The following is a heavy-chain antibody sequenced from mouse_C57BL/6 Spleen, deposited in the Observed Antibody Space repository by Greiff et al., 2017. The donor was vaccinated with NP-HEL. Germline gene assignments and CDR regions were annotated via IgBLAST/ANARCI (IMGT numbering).Heavy chain of an antibody. V-gene: IGHV5-17*01. D-gene: IGHD1-1*01. CDR3: ARNYYGSSLGAMDY. Sequence: EVHLVESGGGLVKPGGSLKLSCAASGFTFSDYGMHWVRQAPEKGLEWVAYISSGSSTIYYADTVKGRFTISRDNAKNTLFLQMTSLRSEDTAMYYCARNYYGSSLGAMDYWGQGTSVTVSS. J-gene: IGHJ4*01. CDR1: GFTFSDYG. CDR2: ISSGSSTI.